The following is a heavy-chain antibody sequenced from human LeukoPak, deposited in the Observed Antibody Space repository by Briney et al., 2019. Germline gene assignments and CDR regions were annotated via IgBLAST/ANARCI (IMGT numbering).Heavy chain of an antibody. Sequence: GGSLRLSCVASGFTFSSYAMTWVRQAPGKGLEWVSAISGSGGSTYYADSVKGRFTISRDNSKNTLYLQMNSLRAEDTALYYCAKDRVYSSGWSEFDYWGQGTLVTVSS. CDR1: GFTFSSYA. CDR3: AKDRVYSSGWSEFDY. D-gene: IGHD6-19*01. V-gene: IGHV3-23*01. J-gene: IGHJ4*02. CDR2: ISGSGGST.